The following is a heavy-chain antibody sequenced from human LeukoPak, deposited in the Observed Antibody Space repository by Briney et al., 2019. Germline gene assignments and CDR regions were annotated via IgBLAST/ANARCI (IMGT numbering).Heavy chain of an antibody. D-gene: IGHD4-17*01. CDR2: INPNSGGT. CDR3: ARADHGVLLARFWFDP. J-gene: IGHJ5*02. CDR1: GYTFTGYY. Sequence: ASVKVSCKASGYTFTGYYMHWVRQAPGQGLEWMGWINPNSGGTNYAQKFQGRVTMTRDTSISTAYMELSRLTSDDTAVYYCARADHGVLLARFWFDPWGQGTLVTVSS. V-gene: IGHV1-2*02.